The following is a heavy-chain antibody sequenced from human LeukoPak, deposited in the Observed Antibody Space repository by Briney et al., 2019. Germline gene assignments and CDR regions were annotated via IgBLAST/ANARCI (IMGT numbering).Heavy chain of an antibody. CDR2: ISYDGSNK. CDR1: GFTFSSYA. J-gene: IGHJ6*02. CDR3: ARPQGVVVPAAIYYYGMDV. V-gene: IGHV3-30-3*01. D-gene: IGHD2-2*01. Sequence: GGSLRLSCAASGFTFSSYAMPRVRQAPGKGLEWVAVISYDGSNKYYADSVKGRFTISRDNSKNTLYLQMNSLRAEDTAVYYCARPQGVVVPAAIYYYGMDVWGQGTTVTVSS.